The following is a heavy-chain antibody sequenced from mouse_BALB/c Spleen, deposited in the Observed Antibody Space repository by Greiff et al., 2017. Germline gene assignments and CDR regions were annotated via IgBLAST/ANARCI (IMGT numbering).Heavy chain of an antibody. CDR1: GYSFTDYY. CDR2: VNPNNGST. Sequence: VHVEQSGPELVKPGPSVSISCTVSGYSFTDYYMNWVKQSPGKSLEWIGLVNPNNGSTNYNQKFKGKATLTVDKSSSTAYMELRSLTAEDSAVYDCARINYAMDYWGQGTSVTVSS. V-gene: IGHV1-26*01. CDR3: ARINYAMDY. J-gene: IGHJ4*01.